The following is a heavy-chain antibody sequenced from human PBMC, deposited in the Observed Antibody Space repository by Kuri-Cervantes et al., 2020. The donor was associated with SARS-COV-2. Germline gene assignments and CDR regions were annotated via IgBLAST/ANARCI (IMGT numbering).Heavy chain of an antibody. V-gene: IGHV3-30*19. CDR3: ARDIVPVGATYDAFDI. D-gene: IGHD1-26*01. CDR1: GLTFSSTG. J-gene: IGHJ3*02. Sequence: GESLKISCAASGLTFSSTGMYWVRQAPGKGLEWVAVISYDGSNKYYADSVKGRFTISRDNSKNTLYLQMNSLRAEDTAVYYCARDIVPVGATYDAFDIWGQGTMVTVSS. CDR2: ISYDGSNK.